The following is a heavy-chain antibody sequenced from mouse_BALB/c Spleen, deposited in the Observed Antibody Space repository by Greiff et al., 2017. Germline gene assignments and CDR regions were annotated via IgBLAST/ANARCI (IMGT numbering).Heavy chain of an antibody. Sequence: QVHVKQPGAELVKPGTSVKLSCKASGYNFTSYWINWVKLRPGQGLEWIGDIYPGSGSTNYNEKFKSKATLTVDTSSSTAYMQLSSLASEDSALYYCAINWAYWGQGTLVTVSA. CDR1: GYNFTSYW. D-gene: IGHD4-1*01. V-gene: IGHV1-55*01. CDR2: IYPGSGST. J-gene: IGHJ3*01. CDR3: AINWAY.